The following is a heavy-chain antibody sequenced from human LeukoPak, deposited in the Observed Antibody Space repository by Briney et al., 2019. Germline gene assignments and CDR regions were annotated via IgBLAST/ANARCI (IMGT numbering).Heavy chain of an antibody. Sequence: SGPALVKPTQTLTLTCTFSGFALCTSGMCVSWIRQPPGKALEWLALIDWDDGKYYSTSLKTRLTISKDTSKNQVVLTMTNMDPVDTATYYCARILQQQLGAFDIWGQGTMVTVSS. V-gene: IGHV2-70*01. J-gene: IGHJ3*02. D-gene: IGHD6-13*01. CDR3: ARILQQQLGAFDI. CDR2: IDWDDGK. CDR1: GFALCTSGMC.